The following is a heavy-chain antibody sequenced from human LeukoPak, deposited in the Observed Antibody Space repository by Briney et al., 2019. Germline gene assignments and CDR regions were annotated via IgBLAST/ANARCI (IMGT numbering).Heavy chain of an antibody. Sequence: PGGSLRLSCAASGFTFSSYGMHWVRQAPGKGLEWVAVIWYDGSNKYYADSVKGRFTISRDNSKNTLYLQMNSLRAEDTAVYYCARDIVVVPAASPWFDPWGQGTLVTVSS. D-gene: IGHD2-2*01. CDR2: IWYDGSNK. CDR1: GFTFSSYG. V-gene: IGHV3-33*01. CDR3: ARDIVVVPAASPWFDP. J-gene: IGHJ5*02.